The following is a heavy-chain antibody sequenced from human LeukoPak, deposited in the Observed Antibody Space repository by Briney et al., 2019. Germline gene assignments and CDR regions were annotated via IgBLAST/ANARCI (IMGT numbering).Heavy chain of an antibody. V-gene: IGHV3-9*03. CDR1: GFTFDDYA. CDR2: ISWNSENI. D-gene: IGHD6-13*01. Sequence: GGSLRLSCAASGFTFDDYAMHWVRQAPGKGLEWVSGISWNSENIGYADSVKGRFTISRDNAKNSLHMQMNSLRAEDMAFYYCAKGSSSWYPAPSYFDYWGQGSLVTVSS. J-gene: IGHJ4*02. CDR3: AKGSSSWYPAPSYFDY.